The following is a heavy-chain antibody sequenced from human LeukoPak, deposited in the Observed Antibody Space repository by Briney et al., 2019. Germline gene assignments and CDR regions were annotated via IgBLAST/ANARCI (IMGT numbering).Heavy chain of an antibody. CDR2: ISSSSSYI. D-gene: IGHD2-15*01. CDR1: GFTFSSYS. J-gene: IGHJ6*02. V-gene: IGHV3-21*01. CDR3: ARDRGCSGGSCFTPFYGMDV. Sequence: GGSLRLSCAASGFTFSSYSMNWVRQAPGKGLEWVSSISSSSSYIYYADSVKGRFTISRDNDKNSLYLQMNSLRAEDTAVYYCARDRGCSGGSCFTPFYGMDVWGQGTTVTVSS.